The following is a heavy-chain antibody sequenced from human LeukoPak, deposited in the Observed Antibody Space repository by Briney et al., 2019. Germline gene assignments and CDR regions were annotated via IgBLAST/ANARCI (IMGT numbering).Heavy chain of an antibody. CDR3: ARGEYSSPRSAFDI. Sequence: ASVKLSCKASGYTFTSYYMHWVRQAPGQGLEWLGIINPSGGSTNYAQKFQGRVTMTRDMSTSTVYMELSSLRSEDTAVYSCARGEYSSPRSAFDIWGQGTMVTVSS. J-gene: IGHJ3*02. CDR1: GYTFTSYY. V-gene: IGHV1-46*01. CDR2: INPSGGST. D-gene: IGHD6-6*01.